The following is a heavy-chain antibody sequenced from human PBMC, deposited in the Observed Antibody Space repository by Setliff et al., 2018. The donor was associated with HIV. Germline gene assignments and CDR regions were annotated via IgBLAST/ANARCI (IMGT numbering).Heavy chain of an antibody. CDR2: INHSGST. Sequence: PSETLSLTCDVYGGSFSGYYWRWIRQPPGKGLEWIGEINHSGSTNYNPSLKSRVTISVDTSKNQFSLKLSSVTAADTAVYYCARTRSDFWSGYSPYYYYYMDVWGKGTTVTVSS. V-gene: IGHV4-34*01. CDR1: GGSFSGYY. J-gene: IGHJ6*03. D-gene: IGHD3-3*01. CDR3: ARTRSDFWSGYSPYYYYYMDV.